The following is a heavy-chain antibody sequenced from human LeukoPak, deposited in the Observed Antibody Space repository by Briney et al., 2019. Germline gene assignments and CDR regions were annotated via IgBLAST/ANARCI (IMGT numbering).Heavy chain of an antibody. D-gene: IGHD3-10*01. CDR2: INSSSTYI. Sequence: PGGSLRLSCAASGFSFSSYTMNWVRQAPGKGLEWVSSINSSSTYIYYAYSLNGRVTISRDNAKNSLSLQMNSLRAEDTAVYYCAREDGYYGSGLGYYYYYMDVWGKGTTVTISS. CDR3: AREDGYYGSGLGYYYYYMDV. J-gene: IGHJ6*03. CDR1: GFSFSSYT. V-gene: IGHV3-21*01.